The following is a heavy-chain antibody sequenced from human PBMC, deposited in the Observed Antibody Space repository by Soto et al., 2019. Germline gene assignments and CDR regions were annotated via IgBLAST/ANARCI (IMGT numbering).Heavy chain of an antibody. Sequence: EVQLSESGGGLVQPGGSLRVSCAASGFTFSTYAMSWVRQAPGKGLEWVSAIGGSAESAYYGDSVKGRFTISRDNSKNTVYLQMNILRAEDTAVYYCAVHCSTSSCSYWGQGTLVTVSS. V-gene: IGHV3-23*01. J-gene: IGHJ4*02. CDR1: GFTFSTYA. CDR2: IGGSAESA. D-gene: IGHD2-2*01. CDR3: AVHCSTSSCSY.